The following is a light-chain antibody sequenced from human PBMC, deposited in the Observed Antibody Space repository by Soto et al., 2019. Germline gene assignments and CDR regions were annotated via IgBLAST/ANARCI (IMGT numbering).Light chain of an antibody. CDR2: EVR. Sequence: QSVLTQPASVSGSPGQSITISCTGTSSDVSDYNYVSWYQQHPGKAPKVMIFEVRNRPSGVSERFSGSKSGNTASLPISGLPAEDEADYSCSSYTTNSTPHYVFGTGTKVTVL. CDR3: SSYTTNSTPHYV. J-gene: IGLJ1*01. CDR1: SSDVSDYNY. V-gene: IGLV2-14*01.